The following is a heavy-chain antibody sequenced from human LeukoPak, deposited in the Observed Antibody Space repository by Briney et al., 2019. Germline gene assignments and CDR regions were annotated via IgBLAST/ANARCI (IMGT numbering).Heavy chain of an antibody. V-gene: IGHV3-23*01. Sequence: GGSLRLPCAASGFTFSSFAMSWVRQAPGKGLEWVSAISGSGGSTYYADSVKGRFTISRDNSKNTLYLQMNSLRAEDTAVYYCASFSSGWLHFDYWGQGTLVTVSS. CDR1: GFTFSSFA. CDR2: ISGSGGST. D-gene: IGHD6-19*01. CDR3: ASFSSGWLHFDY. J-gene: IGHJ4*02.